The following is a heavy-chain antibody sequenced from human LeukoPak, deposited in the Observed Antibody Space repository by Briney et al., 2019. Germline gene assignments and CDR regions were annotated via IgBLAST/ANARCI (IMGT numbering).Heavy chain of an antibody. J-gene: IGHJ4*02. CDR1: GYTFTSYD. D-gene: IGHD6-19*01. Sequence: ASVKVSCKASGYTFTSYDINWVRQATGQGLEWMGWINPNSGGTNYAQKFQGRVTMTRDTSISTAYMELSRLRSDDTAVYYCARGSSGWYYFDYWGQGTLVTVSS. CDR2: INPNSGGT. V-gene: IGHV1-2*02. CDR3: ARGSSGWYYFDY.